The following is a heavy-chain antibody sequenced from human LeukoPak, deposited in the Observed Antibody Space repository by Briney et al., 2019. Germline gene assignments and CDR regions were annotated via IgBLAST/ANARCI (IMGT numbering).Heavy chain of an antibody. D-gene: IGHD3-16*01. Sequence: PGGSLRLSCAASGFIFSDYYMTWIRQAPGKGLEWLSYTSSTGTTIYYADSVRGRFTISRDNAKNSLYLQMNSLRAEDTAVYYCVRDDANSWMGGGSAYWGQGTLVTVSS. CDR1: GFIFSDYY. CDR2: TSSTGTTI. J-gene: IGHJ4*02. V-gene: IGHV3-11*04. CDR3: VRDDANSWMGGGSAY.